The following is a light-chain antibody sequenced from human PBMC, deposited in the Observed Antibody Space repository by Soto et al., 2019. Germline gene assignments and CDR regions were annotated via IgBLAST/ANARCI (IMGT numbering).Light chain of an antibody. Sequence: DIRMTQSPSTLSASVGDRVTITCRASQSISSWLAWYQQKPGKAPKLLIYDASSLESGVPSRFSGSGSGTEFTLTISSLQPDDFATYYCQQYNSYSPLTFGGRTKADIK. J-gene: IGKJ4*01. CDR2: DAS. CDR3: QQYNSYSPLT. V-gene: IGKV1-5*01. CDR1: QSISSW.